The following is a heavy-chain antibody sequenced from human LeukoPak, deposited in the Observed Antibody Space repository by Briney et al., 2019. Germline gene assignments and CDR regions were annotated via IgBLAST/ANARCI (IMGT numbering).Heavy chain of an antibody. V-gene: IGHV1-69*13. CDR3: ARELGCSTTSCFSPPGGWFDP. CDR1: GGTFSSYA. Sequence: GASVKVSCKASGGTFSSYAISWVRQAPGQGLEWMGGIIPTFGTANYAQKFQGRVTITADESTSTAYMELISLRSEDTAVYYCARELGCSTTSCFSPPGGWFDPWGQGTLVTVSS. J-gene: IGHJ5*02. CDR2: IIPTFGTA. D-gene: IGHD2-2*01.